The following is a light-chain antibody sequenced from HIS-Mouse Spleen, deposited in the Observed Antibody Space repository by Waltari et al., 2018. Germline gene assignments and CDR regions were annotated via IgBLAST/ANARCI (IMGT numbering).Light chain of an antibody. CDR3: QVWDSSSDHVV. V-gene: IGLV3-21*03. Sequence: SYVLTQPPSVSVAPGKTARITCGGNNIGSKSVHWYQQKPGQAPVLVVYDDSDRPSGIPCQFSGSNSGNTATLTISRVEAGDEADYYCQVWDSSSDHVVFGGGTKLTVL. CDR1: NIGSKS. J-gene: IGLJ2*01. CDR2: DDS.